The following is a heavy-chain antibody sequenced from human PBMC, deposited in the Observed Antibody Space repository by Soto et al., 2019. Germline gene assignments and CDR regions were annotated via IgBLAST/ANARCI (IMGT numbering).Heavy chain of an antibody. Sequence: GGSLRLSCAASGFTFSSSWMHWVRQAPVRGLVWVSRLNSDGSSTTYADSVKGRFTISRDNAKNTLYLQMNSLRAEDTAVYYCATTVTTAWAFDIWGQGTMVTVSS. V-gene: IGHV3-74*01. CDR1: GFTFSSSW. CDR3: ATTVTTAWAFDI. CDR2: LNSDGSST. D-gene: IGHD4-17*01. J-gene: IGHJ3*02.